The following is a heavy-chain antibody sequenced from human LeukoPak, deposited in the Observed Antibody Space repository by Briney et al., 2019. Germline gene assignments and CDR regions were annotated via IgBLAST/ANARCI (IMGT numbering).Heavy chain of an antibody. CDR1: GFTFSGYS. CDR3: ARGRHYGSGSPYWFDP. CDR2: ISAGSDYI. J-gene: IGHJ5*02. Sequence: GGSLRLSCAASGFTFSGYSMTWVRQAPGKGLEWVSYISAGSDYIYYADSVKGRFTISRENAKNSLYLQMNSLRAGDTAVYYCARGRHYGSGSPYWFDPWGQGTLVTVSS. D-gene: IGHD3-10*01. V-gene: IGHV3-21*01.